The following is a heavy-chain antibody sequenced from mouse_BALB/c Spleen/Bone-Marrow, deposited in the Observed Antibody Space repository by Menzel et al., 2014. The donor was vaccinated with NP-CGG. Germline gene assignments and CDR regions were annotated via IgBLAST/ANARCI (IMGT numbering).Heavy chain of an antibody. CDR2: IDPANGNT. CDR3: ASYYYGRAWFAY. CDR1: GSNIKDTY. J-gene: IGHJ3*01. V-gene: IGHV14-3*02. Sequence: EVQLQQSGAELVKLGASVKLSCTASGSNIKDTYMHWVKQRPEQGLEWIGRIDPANGNTKYDPKFQGKATITADTSSNTAYLQLSSLTSEDTAVYYCASYYYGRAWFAYWGQGTLVTVSA. D-gene: IGHD1-1*01.